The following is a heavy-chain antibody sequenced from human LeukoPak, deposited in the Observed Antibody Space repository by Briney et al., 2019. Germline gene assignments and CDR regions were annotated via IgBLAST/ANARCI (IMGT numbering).Heavy chain of an antibody. D-gene: IGHD4-17*01. Sequence: SQTLSLTCAVSGGSISSGAYYWSWIRQPAGKGLEWVGYIYYSGRTYYNPSLKSRLIISVDTSKNQFSLKLSSVTAADKAVYYCARVADEFGDYGFDSWGQGTLVTVSS. CDR3: ARVADEFGDYGFDS. CDR2: IYYSGRT. V-gene: IGHV4-30-4*01. J-gene: IGHJ4*02. CDR1: GGSISSGAYY.